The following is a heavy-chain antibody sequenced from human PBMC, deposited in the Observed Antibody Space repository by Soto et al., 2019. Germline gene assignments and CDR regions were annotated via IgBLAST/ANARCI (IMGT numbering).Heavy chain of an antibody. Sequence: QVQLVQSGAEVKKPGASVKVSCKASGYTFTSYAMHWVRQAPGQRLEWMGWINAGNGNTKYSQKFQGRVTITRDTSASTAYMELSSLRSEDTAVYYCANSLIAVAGTGHFDYWGQGTLVTVSS. D-gene: IGHD6-19*01. V-gene: IGHV1-3*01. CDR1: GYTFTSYA. CDR3: ANSLIAVAGTGHFDY. CDR2: INAGNGNT. J-gene: IGHJ4*02.